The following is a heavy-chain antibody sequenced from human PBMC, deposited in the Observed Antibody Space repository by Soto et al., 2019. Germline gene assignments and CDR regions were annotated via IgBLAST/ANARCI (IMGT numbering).Heavy chain of an antibody. D-gene: IGHD3-9*01. CDR1: GFTVSSNY. CDR3: ARGDYDILTGYYPFDY. Sequence: LRLSCAASGFTVSSNYMSWVRQAPGKGLEWVSVIYSGGSTYYADSVKGRFTISRDNSKNTLYLQMNSLRAEDTAVYYCARGDYDILTGYYPFDYWGQGTLVTVSS. CDR2: IYSGGST. J-gene: IGHJ4*02. V-gene: IGHV3-53*01.